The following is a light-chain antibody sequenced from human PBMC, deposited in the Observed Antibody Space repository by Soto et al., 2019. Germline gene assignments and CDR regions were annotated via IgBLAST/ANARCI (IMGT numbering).Light chain of an antibody. CDR1: SSDDGDYNY. CDR2: EVS. V-gene: IGLV2-14*01. CDR3: SSYTSSNTLV. J-gene: IGLJ1*01. Sequence: QSALTQPASVSGSPGQSITISCTGTSSDDGDYNYVSWYQHHPGKAPKLMIYEVSNRPSGISNRFSGSKSGNTASLTISGLQAEDEADYYCSSYTSSNTLVFGTGTKLTVL.